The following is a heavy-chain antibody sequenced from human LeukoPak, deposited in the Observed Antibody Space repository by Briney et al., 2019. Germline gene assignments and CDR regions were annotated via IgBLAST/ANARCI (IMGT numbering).Heavy chain of an antibody. D-gene: IGHD6-19*01. V-gene: IGHV3-23*01. CDR3: AKQPDIAVAGPFDY. CDR1: AFTFSSYA. J-gene: IGHJ4*02. CDR2: IGGSGDST. Sequence: GGSLRLSCATYAFTFSSYAMSWFSQAPGKGLQWVSAIGGSGDSTYYADSVRGRFTISRDNSKNTLYLQMNSLRAEDTALYYCAKQPDIAVAGPFDYWGQGTLVTVSS.